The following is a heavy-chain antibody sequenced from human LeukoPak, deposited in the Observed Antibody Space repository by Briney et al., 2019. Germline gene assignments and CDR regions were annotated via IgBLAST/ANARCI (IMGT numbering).Heavy chain of an antibody. V-gene: IGHV1-46*02. J-gene: IGHJ3*01. CDR1: GYTFHKSY. CDR2: INPSAGST. Sequence: GASVKVSCKESGYTFHKSYMHWVRQTPAQGLERMGIINPSAGSTTYAQSFQGRVTVTRDTSTNAVYMELSSLRDEDTGVYYCAREAPQGRAATCLRAFDVWGQGTMVTVSS. D-gene: IGHD6-25*01. CDR3: AREAPQGRAATCLRAFDV.